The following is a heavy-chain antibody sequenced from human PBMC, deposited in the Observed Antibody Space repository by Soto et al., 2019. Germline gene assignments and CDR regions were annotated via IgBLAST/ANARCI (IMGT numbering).Heavy chain of an antibody. Sequence: LSLTCTVSGGSISSYYWSWIRQPPGEGLEWIGYIYYSGSTNYNPSLKSRVTISVDTSKNQFSLKLSSVTAADTAVYYCARDGLRWSGAFDIWGQGTMVTVSS. CDR2: IYYSGST. V-gene: IGHV4-59*01. CDR3: ARDGLRWSGAFDI. D-gene: IGHD4-17*01. J-gene: IGHJ3*02. CDR1: GGSISSYY.